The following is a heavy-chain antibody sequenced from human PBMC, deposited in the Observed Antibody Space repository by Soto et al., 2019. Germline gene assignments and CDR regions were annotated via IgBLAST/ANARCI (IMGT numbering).Heavy chain of an antibody. J-gene: IGHJ4*02. CDR2: ISYSGTT. Sequence: SETLSLTCTVSGGSISSGNYYWSWIRQPPGKGLEWIGFISYSGTTYYSASLWSRASISVDTSKSQFSLDLSSVTAADTAVYYCATMGTPVTGLYYFDYWGQGTLVTVSS. D-gene: IGHD4-17*01. CDR3: ATMGTPVTGLYYFDY. V-gene: IGHV4-30-4*01. CDR1: GGSISSGNYY.